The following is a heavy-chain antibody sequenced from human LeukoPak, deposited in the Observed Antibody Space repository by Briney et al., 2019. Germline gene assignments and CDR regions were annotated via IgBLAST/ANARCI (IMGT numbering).Heavy chain of an antibody. CDR2: IYTSGST. CDR3: ARVRVEATTTFDY. D-gene: IGHD1-26*01. J-gene: IGHJ4*02. V-gene: IGHV4-61*02. CDR1: GGSISSGSYY. Sequence: SETLFLTCTVSGGSISSGSYYWSWIRQPAGKGLEWIGRIYTSGSTNYNPSLKSRVTISVDTSKNQFSLKLSSVTAADTAVYYCARVRVEATTTFDYWGQGTLVTVSS.